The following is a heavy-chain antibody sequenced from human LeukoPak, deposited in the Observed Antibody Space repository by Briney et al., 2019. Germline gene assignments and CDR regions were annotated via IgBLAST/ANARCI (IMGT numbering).Heavy chain of an antibody. Sequence: ASVKVSCKASGYTFTSYDINWVRQATGQGLEWMGWMNPNSGNTGYAQKFQGRVTMTRNTSISTAYMELSSLRSEDTAVYYCAINSSGYLGNDAFDIWGQGTMVTVSS. CDR3: AINSSGYLGNDAFDI. CDR1: GYTFTSYD. V-gene: IGHV1-8*01. CDR2: MNPNSGNT. D-gene: IGHD3-22*01. J-gene: IGHJ3*02.